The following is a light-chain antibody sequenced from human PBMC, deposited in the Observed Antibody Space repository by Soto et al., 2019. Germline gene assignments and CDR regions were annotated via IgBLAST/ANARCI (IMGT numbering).Light chain of an antibody. J-gene: IGKJ5*01. V-gene: IGKV3-11*01. CDR2: DAY. CDR1: QSFRGL. Sequence: EIVMTQSPATLSVSPGERSTLSCRASQSFRGLLAWYQQKPGQAPRLLIYDAYNRATGIPPRFSGSGSGTDFTLTISSLEPEDSAVYYCQQRHMWPITLGQGTRLEIK. CDR3: QQRHMWPIT.